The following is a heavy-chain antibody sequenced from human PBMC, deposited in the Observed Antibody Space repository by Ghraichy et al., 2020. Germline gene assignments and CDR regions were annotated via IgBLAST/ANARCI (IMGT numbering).Heavy chain of an antibody. J-gene: IGHJ4*02. D-gene: IGHD3-22*01. CDR1: GGSVTSYY. CDR3: ARESYDSTGYYSSALFDF. V-gene: IGHV4-59*02. Sequence: SETLSLTCTVSGGSVTSYYWSWIRQSPGKGLEWIGYIYYNRRTSYNPSLKSRLTISLDTSKNQFSLKLSSVTAADTAVYYCARESYDSTGYYSSALFDFWGPGSLVTVSS. CDR2: IYYNRRT.